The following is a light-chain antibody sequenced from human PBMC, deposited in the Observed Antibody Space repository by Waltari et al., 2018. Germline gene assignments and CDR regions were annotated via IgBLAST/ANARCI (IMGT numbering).Light chain of an antibody. CDR2: GAS. J-gene: IGKJ4*01. Sequence: EIVLTQSPGTLSLSQGERATLSCRASQSVSTYYLAWYQHKPGQAPRLVIYGASTRAAGIPDRFSGSGSGTDFTLTSSGLAPEDLAVYYCQQYGTPPPLTIGGGTKVEIK. CDR1: QSVSTYY. CDR3: QQYGTPPPLT. V-gene: IGKV3-20*01.